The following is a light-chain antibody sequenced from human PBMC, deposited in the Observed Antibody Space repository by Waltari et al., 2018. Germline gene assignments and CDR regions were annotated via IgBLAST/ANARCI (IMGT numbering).Light chain of an antibody. CDR2: EVT. CDR3: ASYTSSSTLYV. V-gene: IGLV2-14*01. J-gene: IGLJ1*01. Sequence: QSALTQPASVSGSPGQSITISCTGTSSDVGGSNCVSWYQQNPGKAPKLIMYEVTNRPSGVPNRFSVSKSGSTASLTITVLQAGDEADYYCASYTSSSTLYVFGTGTQVTVL. CDR1: SSDVGGSNC.